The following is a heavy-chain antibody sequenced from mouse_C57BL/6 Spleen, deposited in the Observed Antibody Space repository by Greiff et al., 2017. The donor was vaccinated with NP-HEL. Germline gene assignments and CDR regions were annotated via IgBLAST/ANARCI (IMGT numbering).Heavy chain of an antibody. CDR2: INPSNGGT. J-gene: IGHJ1*03. CDR1: GYTFTSYW. V-gene: IGHV1-53*01. D-gene: IGHD1-1*01. CDR3: ARRAVVAHWDWYFDV. Sequence: QVHVKQPGTELVKPGASVKLSCKASGYTFTSYWMHWVKQRPGQGLEWIGNINPSNGGTNYNEKFKSKATLTVDKSSSTAYMQLSSLTSEDSAVYYCARRAVVAHWDWYFDVWGTGTTVTVSS.